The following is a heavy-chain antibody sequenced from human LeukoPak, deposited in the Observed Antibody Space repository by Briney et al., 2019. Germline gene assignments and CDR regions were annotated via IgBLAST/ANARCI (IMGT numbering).Heavy chain of an antibody. V-gene: IGHV1-46*01. CDR3: ARDSWRYFDWSPLYYYGMDV. D-gene: IGHD3-9*01. CDR2: INPSGGST. Sequence: ASVKVSCKASGYTFTSYYMHWVRQAPGQGLEWMGIINPSGGSTSYAQKFQGRVTMTRGTSTSTVYMELSSLRSEDTAVYYCARDSWRYFDWSPLYYYGMDVWGQGTTVTVSS. CDR1: GYTFTSYY. J-gene: IGHJ6*02.